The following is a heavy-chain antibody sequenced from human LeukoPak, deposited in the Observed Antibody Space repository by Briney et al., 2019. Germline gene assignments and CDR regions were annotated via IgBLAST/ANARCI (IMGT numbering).Heavy chain of an antibody. CDR2: ISSSSSYI. J-gene: IGHJ4*02. V-gene: IGHV3-21*01. CDR1: GFSFIRYG. D-gene: IGHD4-11*01. CDR3: AKLTTVTRGDFDY. Sequence: SGGSLRLSCAVSGFSFIRYGMHWVRQAPGKGLEWVSSISSSSSYIYYADSVKGRFTISRDNAKNSLYLQMNSLRAEDTAVYYCAKLTTVTRGDFDYWGQGTLVTVSS.